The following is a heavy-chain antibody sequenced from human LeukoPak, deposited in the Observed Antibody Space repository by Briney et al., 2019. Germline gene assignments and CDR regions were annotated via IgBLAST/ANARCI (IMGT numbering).Heavy chain of an antibody. CDR1: GGTFSSYA. Sequence: GASVKVSCKASGGTFSSYAISWVRQAPGQGLEWMGWISAYNGNTNYAQKLQGRVTMTTDTSTSTAYMELRSLRSDDTAVYYCASRPGSSLNGDYFDYWGQGTLVTVSS. J-gene: IGHJ4*02. CDR2: ISAYNGNT. V-gene: IGHV1-18*01. D-gene: IGHD2-15*01. CDR3: ASRPGSSLNGDYFDY.